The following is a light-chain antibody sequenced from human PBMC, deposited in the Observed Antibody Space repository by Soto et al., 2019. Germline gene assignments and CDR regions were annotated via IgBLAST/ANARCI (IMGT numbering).Light chain of an antibody. CDR1: QSVSSN. J-gene: IGKJ4*01. CDR3: HQYSGSPLT. CDR2: DAS. V-gene: IGKV3D-15*01. Sequence: EIVMTQSPATLSVSPGERATLSWRASQSVSSNLAWYQQKPGQAPRLLIYDASNRATGIPARFSGSGSGTDFTLTISRLEPEDFAVYYCHQYSGSPLTFGGGTKVDIK.